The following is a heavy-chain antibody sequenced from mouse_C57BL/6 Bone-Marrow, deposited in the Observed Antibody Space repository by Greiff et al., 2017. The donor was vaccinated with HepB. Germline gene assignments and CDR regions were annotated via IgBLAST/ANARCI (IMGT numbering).Heavy chain of an antibody. Sequence: EVQGVESGGGLVQPGGSMKLSCAASGFTFSDAWMGWVRQSPEKGLEWVAEIRNKANNHATYYAESVKGRFTISRDDSKSSVYLQMNSLRAEDTGIYYCAIYYYGSSYGGYAMDYWGQGTSVTVSS. D-gene: IGHD1-1*01. CDR1: GFTFSDAW. CDR3: AIYYYGSSYGGYAMDY. J-gene: IGHJ4*01. V-gene: IGHV6-6*01. CDR2: IRNKANNHAT.